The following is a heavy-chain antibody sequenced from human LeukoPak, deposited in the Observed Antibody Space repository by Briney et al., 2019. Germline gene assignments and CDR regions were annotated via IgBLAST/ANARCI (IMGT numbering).Heavy chain of an antibody. CDR3: ARHRLRFLETNRRDNYYGMDV. D-gene: IGHD3-3*01. Sequence: TVSCKASGYTFTSYWIGWVRQMPGKGLEWMGIIYPGDSDTRYSPSFQGQVTISADKSISTAYLQWSSLKASDTAMYYCARHRLRFLETNRRDNYYGMDVWGQGTTVTVSS. CDR1: GYTFTSYW. V-gene: IGHV5-51*01. CDR2: IYPGDSDT. J-gene: IGHJ6*02.